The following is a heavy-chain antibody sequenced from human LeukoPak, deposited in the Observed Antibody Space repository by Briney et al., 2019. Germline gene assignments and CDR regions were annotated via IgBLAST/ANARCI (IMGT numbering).Heavy chain of an antibody. CDR2: INAYNGNT. Sequence: ASVKVSCKASGFTFTRSAMQWVRQARGQRLEWMGWINAYNGNTNYAQKLQGRVTMTTDTSTSTAYMELRSLRFDDTAVYYCARRQGTTLSFDYWGQGTLVTVSS. CDR3: ARRQGTTLSFDY. D-gene: IGHD1-1*01. J-gene: IGHJ4*02. V-gene: IGHV1-18*01. CDR1: GFTFTRSA.